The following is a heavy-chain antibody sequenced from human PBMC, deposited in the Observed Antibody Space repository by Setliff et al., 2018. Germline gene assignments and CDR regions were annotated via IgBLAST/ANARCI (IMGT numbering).Heavy chain of an antibody. D-gene: IGHD3-22*01. CDR2: IYTTWST. Sequence: SETLSLTCSVSGGSVGNSYYYWNWVRQPAGKGLEWIGRIYTTWSTNFNPSLKGRVTISVDTSKNHVSLKLSSVTAADTAVYYCARAHTWSLPNDNSGYPGWFDPWGQGTLVTVSS. V-gene: IGHV4-61*02. J-gene: IGHJ5*02. CDR1: GGSVGNSYYY. CDR3: ARAHTWSLPNDNSGYPGWFDP.